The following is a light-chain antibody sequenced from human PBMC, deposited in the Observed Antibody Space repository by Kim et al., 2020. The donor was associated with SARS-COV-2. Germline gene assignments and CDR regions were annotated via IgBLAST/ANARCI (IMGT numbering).Light chain of an antibody. J-gene: IGKJ3*01. CDR1: EGIESA. V-gene: IGKV1-13*02. CDR3: QQFNTFPRS. CDR2: DAS. Sequence: AFIGDRLTITGLESEGIESALAWYQQKPGRAPKLLIYDASTLQSGVPLRFSVSGSGTDFTLSISSLQPEDFASYYCQQFNTFPRSFGPGTKVDIK.